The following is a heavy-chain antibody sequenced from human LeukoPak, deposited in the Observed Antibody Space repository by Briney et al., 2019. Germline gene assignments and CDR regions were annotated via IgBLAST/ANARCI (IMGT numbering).Heavy chain of an antibody. J-gene: IGHJ5*02. CDR1: GFTFSSYC. V-gene: IGHV3-7*01. D-gene: IGHD2-2*01. CDR2: IKQDGSEK. Sequence: GGSLRLSCAASGFTFSSYCMSWVRQAPGKGLEWVANIKQDGSEKYYVDSVKGRFTISRDNAKNSLYLQMNSLGAEDTAVYYCARVRQSYQLLVVRSAGWFDPWGQGTLVTVSS. CDR3: ARVRQSYQLLVVRSAGWFDP.